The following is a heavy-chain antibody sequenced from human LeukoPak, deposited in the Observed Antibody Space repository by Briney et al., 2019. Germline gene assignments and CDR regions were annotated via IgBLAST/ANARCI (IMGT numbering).Heavy chain of an antibody. CDR2: INPNSGGT. CDR3: ARGGYDFWSGPVGWFDP. CDR1: GYTFTGYY. V-gene: IGHV1-2*02. D-gene: IGHD3-3*01. J-gene: IGHJ5*02. Sequence: ASVKVSCKASGYTFTGYYMHWVRQAPGQGLEWMGWINPNSGGTNYAQKFQGRVTMTRDTSISTAYMELSSLRSEDTAVYYCARGGYDFWSGPVGWFDPWGQGTLVTVSS.